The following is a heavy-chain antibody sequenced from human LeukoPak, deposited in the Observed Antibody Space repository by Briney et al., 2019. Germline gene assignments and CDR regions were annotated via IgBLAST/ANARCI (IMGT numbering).Heavy chain of an antibody. V-gene: IGHV3-23*01. CDR1: GFTFSSYA. D-gene: IGHD2/OR15-2a*01. CDR2: ISGSGGST. J-gene: IGHJ4*02. Sequence: GGSLRLSRAASGFTFSSYAMSWVRQAPGKGLEWVSAISGSGGSTYYADSVKGRFTISRDNSKNTLYLQMNSLRAEDTAVYYCTRDSPTFRFGYWGQGTLVTVSS. CDR3: TRDSPTFRFGY.